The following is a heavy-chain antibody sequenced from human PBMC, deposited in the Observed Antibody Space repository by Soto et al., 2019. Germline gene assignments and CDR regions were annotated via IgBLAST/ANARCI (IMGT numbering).Heavy chain of an antibody. Sequence: SETLSLTCAVYGGSFSGYYWSWIRQPPGKGLEWIGEINHSGSTNYNPSLKSRVTISVDTSKNQFSLKLSSVTAADTAVYYCARGYNDFWSGYQTRAGCFDPWRQRTLVTVSS. D-gene: IGHD3-3*01. CDR3: ARGYNDFWSGYQTRAGCFDP. V-gene: IGHV4-34*01. J-gene: IGHJ5*02. CDR2: INHSGST. CDR1: GGSFSGYY.